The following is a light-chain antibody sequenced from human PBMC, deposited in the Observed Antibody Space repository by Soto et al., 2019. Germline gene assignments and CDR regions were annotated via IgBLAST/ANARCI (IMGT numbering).Light chain of an antibody. CDR1: QSVSTY. J-gene: IGKJ4*01. CDR2: DAS. Sequence: EIVLTQSPVTLSLSPGERATLSCRASQSVSTYLAWYQQKPGRAPRLLIYDASSRATGIPARFSGSGSGTAFTLTISSLEPEDFAVYSCQQRSNWPSTFGGGTKVEIK. CDR3: QQRSNWPST. V-gene: IGKV3-11*01.